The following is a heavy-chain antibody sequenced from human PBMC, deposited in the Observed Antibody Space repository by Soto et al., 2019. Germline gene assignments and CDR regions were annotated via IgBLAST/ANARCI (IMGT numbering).Heavy chain of an antibody. Sequence: QVQLVQSGAEVKKPGSSVKVSCKASGGTFSTYTITWVRQAPGQGLEWMGRIIPIIGIINYAQKFQGRLTISADKFTGTAYMELTGLRSDDTAVYYCAGDPDSHYNDSHASSYPWGQGTLVTVSS. D-gene: IGHD4-4*01. CDR2: IIPIIGII. CDR3: AGDPDSHYNDSHASSYP. CDR1: GGTFSTYT. J-gene: IGHJ5*02. V-gene: IGHV1-69*08.